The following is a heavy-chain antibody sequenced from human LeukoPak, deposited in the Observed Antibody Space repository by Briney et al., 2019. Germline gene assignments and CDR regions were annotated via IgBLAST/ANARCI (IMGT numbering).Heavy chain of an antibody. Sequence: PGGSLRLSCAASGFTVSSNYMSWVRQVPGKGLEWVSVIYSGGNTYYADSVKGRFTISRDNSKNTLYLQMNSLRAEDTAVYYCARGPKGYYYMDVWGKGTTVTISS. CDR2: IYSGGNT. V-gene: IGHV3-53*01. CDR3: ARGPKGYYYMDV. CDR1: GFTVSSNY. J-gene: IGHJ6*03.